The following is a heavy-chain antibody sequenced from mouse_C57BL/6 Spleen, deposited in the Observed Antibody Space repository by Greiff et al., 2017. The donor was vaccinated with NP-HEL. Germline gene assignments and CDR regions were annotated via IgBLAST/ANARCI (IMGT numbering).Heavy chain of an antibody. V-gene: IGHV2-6-1*01. CDR2: IWSDGST. J-gene: IGHJ4*01. Sequence: VHLVESGPGLVAPSQSLSITCTVSGFSLTSYGVHWVRQPPGKGLEWLVVIWSDGSTTYNSALKSRLSISKDNSKSQVFLKMNSLQTYDTAMYYCARQGYGSSYDYAMDYWGQGTSVTVSS. CDR1: GFSLTSYG. D-gene: IGHD1-1*01. CDR3: ARQGYGSSYDYAMDY.